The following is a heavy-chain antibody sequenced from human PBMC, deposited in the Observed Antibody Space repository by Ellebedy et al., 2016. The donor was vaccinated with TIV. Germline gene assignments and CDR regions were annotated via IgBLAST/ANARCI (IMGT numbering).Heavy chain of an antibody. D-gene: IGHD3-22*01. Sequence: SETLSLTCTVSGGSISSYYWSWIRQPPGKGLEWIGYIYYSGSTNYNPSLKIRVTISVDTSKNQFSLKLNSVTAADTAVYYCARSSGYYYFPDYWGQGTLVTVSS. J-gene: IGHJ4*02. CDR2: IYYSGST. CDR3: ARSSGYYYFPDY. V-gene: IGHV4-59*12. CDR1: GGSISSYY.